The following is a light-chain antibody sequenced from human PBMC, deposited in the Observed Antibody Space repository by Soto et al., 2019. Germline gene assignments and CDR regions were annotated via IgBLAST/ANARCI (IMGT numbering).Light chain of an antibody. CDR2: GAS. V-gene: IGKV3-15*01. CDR3: QQYGSSWT. Sequence: EIVMTQSPATLSVSPGARVTLSCRASQSVSNNLAWYQQKPGQAPRLLIYGASTRAIDTPVRFSGSGSGTEFTLTISSLQSEDFAVYYCQQYGSSWTFGQGTKVEIK. J-gene: IGKJ1*01. CDR1: QSVSNN.